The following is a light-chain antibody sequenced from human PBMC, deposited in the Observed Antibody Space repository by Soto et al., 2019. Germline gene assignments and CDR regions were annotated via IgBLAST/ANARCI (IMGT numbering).Light chain of an antibody. CDR1: QSVSSTY. Sequence: EIVLTQSPGTLSLSPGERATLSCRASQSVSSTYLAWYQQKPGQAPRLLIYGASSRATGIPDRFTGSGSGTDFTLTISRLEPEDFAVYFCQQYGWSPWTFGQGNKVEV. V-gene: IGKV3-20*01. J-gene: IGKJ1*01. CDR3: QQYGWSPWT. CDR2: GAS.